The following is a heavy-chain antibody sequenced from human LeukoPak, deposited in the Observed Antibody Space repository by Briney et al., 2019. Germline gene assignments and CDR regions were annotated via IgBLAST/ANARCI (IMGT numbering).Heavy chain of an antibody. CDR2: ISSSSSTI. CDR1: GFTFSSYS. D-gene: IGHD3-10*01. Sequence: PGGSLRLSCAASGFTFSSYSMNWVRQAPGKGLEWVSYISSSSSTIYYADSVKGRFTISRDNAKNSLYLQMNSLRAEDTAVYYCARDRFTMVRGVNDYWGQGTLVTVSS. CDR3: ARDRFTMVRGVNDY. V-gene: IGHV3-48*01. J-gene: IGHJ4*02.